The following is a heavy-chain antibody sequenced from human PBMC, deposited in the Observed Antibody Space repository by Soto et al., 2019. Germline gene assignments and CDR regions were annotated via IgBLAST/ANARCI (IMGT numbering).Heavy chain of an antibody. Sequence: ASVKVSCKASGYTFINFGISWVRQAPGQGLEWMGWISAYDGNTNYAQKFQGRVTLTTDTSTSTAYMELSSLRSEDTAVYYCARGRIAARPRGIDYWGQGTLVTVS. CDR2: ISAYDGNT. CDR1: GYTFINFG. CDR3: ARGRIAARPRGIDY. V-gene: IGHV1-18*01. D-gene: IGHD6-6*01. J-gene: IGHJ4*02.